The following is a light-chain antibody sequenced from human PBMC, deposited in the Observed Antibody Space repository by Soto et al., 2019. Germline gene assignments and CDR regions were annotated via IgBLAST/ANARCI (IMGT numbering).Light chain of an antibody. J-gene: IGKJ1*01. V-gene: IGKV3-20*01. CDR2: AAS. CDR3: QQYDKSPWT. CDR1: QSVSSSY. Sequence: EIVLTQSPGTLSLSPGERATLSCRASQSVSSSYLAWCQQKPGQAPRLLIYAASSRAPGILDRFSGGGSGTDFTLTISRLEPEDFAVYYCQQYDKSPWTFGQGTKVEIK.